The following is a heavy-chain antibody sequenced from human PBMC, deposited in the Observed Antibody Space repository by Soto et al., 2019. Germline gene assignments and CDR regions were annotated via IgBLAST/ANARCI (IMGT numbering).Heavy chain of an antibody. D-gene: IGHD3-10*01. CDR2: TSYDETAT. CDR1: GFTFSGYG. J-gene: IGHJ4*02. CDR3: AKGSEWSVTGDFDY. V-gene: IGHV3-30*18. Sequence: QVQLVESGGGVVQPGTSLRLSCAASGFTFSGYGVHWVRQAPGKGLEWVATTSYDETATYYSDSVKGRFNISRVNSKSAQCRKMHSLRAEDTAMYYSAKGSEWSVTGDFDYWGQGTHVTVSS.